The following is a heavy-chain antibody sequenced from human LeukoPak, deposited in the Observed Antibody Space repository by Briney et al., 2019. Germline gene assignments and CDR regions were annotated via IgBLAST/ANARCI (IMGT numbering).Heavy chain of an antibody. CDR1: GGSFSGYY. D-gene: IGHD3-10*01. CDR3: ARPSGEGVVDY. Sequence: PSETLSLTCAVYGGSFSGYYWSWIRQPPGKGLEWIGEINHSGSTNYNPSLKSRVTISVDKSKNQFSLKLSSVTAADTAVYYCARPSGEGVVDYWGQGTLVTVSS. J-gene: IGHJ4*02. V-gene: IGHV4-34*01. CDR2: INHSGST.